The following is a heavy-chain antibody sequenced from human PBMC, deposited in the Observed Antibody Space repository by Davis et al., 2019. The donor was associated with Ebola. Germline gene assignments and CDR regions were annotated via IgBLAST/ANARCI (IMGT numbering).Heavy chain of an antibody. D-gene: IGHD1-14*01. J-gene: IGHJ4*01. V-gene: IGHV1-58*02. CDR3: AASAGTVGKFDY. CDR2: IVLGSGNT. Sequence: SVKVSCKASCFTFSGSATQWVRHARGQGLEWMGWIVLGSGNTNYAQKFRGRVTITRDMSTSTSYLDLSNLRSEDTAVYYCAASAGTVGKFDYWGQGTLVTVSS. CDR1: CFTFSGSA.